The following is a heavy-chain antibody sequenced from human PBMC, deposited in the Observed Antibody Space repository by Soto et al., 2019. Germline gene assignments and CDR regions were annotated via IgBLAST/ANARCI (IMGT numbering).Heavy chain of an antibody. CDR1: GFSLNTSGVG. J-gene: IGHJ4*02. D-gene: IGHD6-6*01. V-gene: IGHV2-5*02. Sequence: QITLKESGPTLVKPTQPLTLTCTFSGFSLNTSGVGVGWIRQPPGKALEWLALIYWDDDKRYSPSLKSRLTITKDTSKNQVVLTMTNMDPVDTATYYCAHGQGSSTSRGFDYWGQGTLVTVSS. CDR2: IYWDDDK. CDR3: AHGQGSSTSRGFDY.